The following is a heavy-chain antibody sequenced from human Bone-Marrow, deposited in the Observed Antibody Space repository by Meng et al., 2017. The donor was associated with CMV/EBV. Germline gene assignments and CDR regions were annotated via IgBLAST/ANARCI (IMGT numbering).Heavy chain of an antibody. CDR3: ARDLSGGGMDY. Sequence: GESLKISCAASGFTFSSYSMNWVRQAPGKGLEWVSSISSSSSYIYYADSVKGRFTISRDNSKNTLYLQMDTLRPEDTAVYYCARDLSGGGMDYWGQGTLVTVSS. D-gene: IGHD3-16*01. V-gene: IGHV3-21*01. J-gene: IGHJ4*02. CDR1: GFTFSSYS. CDR2: ISSSSSYI.